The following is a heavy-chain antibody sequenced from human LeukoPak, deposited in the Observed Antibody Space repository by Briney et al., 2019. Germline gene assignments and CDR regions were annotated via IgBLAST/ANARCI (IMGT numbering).Heavy chain of an antibody. CDR2: ISYDGSIK. CDR1: GFTFSTFG. J-gene: IGHJ6*02. D-gene: IGHD6-19*01. CDR3: AKVSAVGGFYYYGMDV. Sequence: GGSLRLSCAASGFTFSTFGMHWVRQAPGKGLDWVALISYDGSIKYYADSVKDRFTISRDNSKNTLYLQMNSLRDEDTAVYYCAKVSAVGGFYYYGMDVWGQGTTVTVSS. V-gene: IGHV3-30*18.